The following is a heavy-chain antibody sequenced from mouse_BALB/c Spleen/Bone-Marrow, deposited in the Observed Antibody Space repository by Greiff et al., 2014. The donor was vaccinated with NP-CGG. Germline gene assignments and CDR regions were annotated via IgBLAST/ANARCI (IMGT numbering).Heavy chain of an antibody. Sequence: QVQLQQPGAELVRPGSSVKISCKASGYAFSVYWMNWVKQGPGQGLEWIGQIYPGDGDTNYNGKFKGRATLTADKSSNTAYMQLSSLTSEDSAVYFCARGGISVDYWGQGTTLTVSS. CDR3: ARGGISVDY. J-gene: IGHJ2*01. CDR2: IYPGDGDT. CDR1: GYAFSVYW. V-gene: IGHV1-80*01.